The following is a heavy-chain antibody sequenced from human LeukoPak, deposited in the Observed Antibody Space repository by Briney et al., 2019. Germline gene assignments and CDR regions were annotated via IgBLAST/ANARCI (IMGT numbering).Heavy chain of an antibody. CDR1: VGSFSGYY. CDR3: AGIGYCTNGVCFDY. J-gene: IGHJ4*02. CDR2: INHSGST. Sequence: SETLSLTCAVYVGSFSGYYWSWIRQPPGKGLEWIGEINHSGSTNYNPSLKSRVTISVDTSKNQFSLKLSSVTAADTAVYYCAGIGYCTNGVCFDYWGQGTLVTVSS. D-gene: IGHD2-8*01. V-gene: IGHV4-34*01.